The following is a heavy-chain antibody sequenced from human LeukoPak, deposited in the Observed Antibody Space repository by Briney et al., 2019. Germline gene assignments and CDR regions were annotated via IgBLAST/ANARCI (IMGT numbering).Heavy chain of an antibody. Sequence: SETLSLTCTVSGGSFSIYNWSWIRQPAGKGLEWIGRIYTSGTTNYNPSLKSRVTMSVDTSKNQFSLKLSSVTAADTAVYYCARRTGRITMVRGVKSWFDPWGQGTLVTVSS. CDR3: ARRTGRITMVRGVKSWFDP. V-gene: IGHV4-4*07. CDR2: IYTSGTT. D-gene: IGHD3-10*01. CDR1: GGSFSIYN. J-gene: IGHJ5*02.